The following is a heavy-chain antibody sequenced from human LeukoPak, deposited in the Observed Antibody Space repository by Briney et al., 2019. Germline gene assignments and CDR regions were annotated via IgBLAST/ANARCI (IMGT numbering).Heavy chain of an antibody. CDR1: GYTFTIYG. CDR2: INPNSGAT. J-gene: IGHJ4*02. CDR3: SSAGKYGDDILTGYYRFDY. V-gene: IGHV1-2*02. Sequence: ASVTLSFTGSGYTFTIYGSSWGRQARGHGREWLGWINPNSGATNYSQKFPFRVTIPRATAITTTHMALNRLTSAAAAVSSCSSAGKYGDDILTGYYRFDYWGQGTLVTGSS. D-gene: IGHD3-9*01.